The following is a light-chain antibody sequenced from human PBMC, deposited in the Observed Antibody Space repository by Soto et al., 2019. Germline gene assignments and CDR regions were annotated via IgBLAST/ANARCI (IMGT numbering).Light chain of an antibody. V-gene: IGLV2-14*03. Sequence: QSVLTQPASVSGSPGQSITISCTGTSSDVGGYKYVSWYQQHPVKAPKLMIYEVSNRPSGVSNRFSGSKSGNTASLTISGLQAEDEADYYFSSYTTSTTLVFGSGTKLTVL. CDR3: SSYTTSTTLV. J-gene: IGLJ1*01. CDR1: SSDVGGYKY. CDR2: EVS.